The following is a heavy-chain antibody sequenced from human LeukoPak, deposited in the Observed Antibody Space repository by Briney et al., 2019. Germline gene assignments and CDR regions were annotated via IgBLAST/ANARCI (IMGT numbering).Heavy chain of an antibody. J-gene: IGHJ5*02. Sequence: SETLSLTCTVSGGSISSYYWGWIRQPPGKGLEWIGSIYHSGSTYYNPSLKSRVTISLDTSKNHFSLKLSSVTAADTAVYYCARGAYFYGSGINWFDPWGQGTLITVSS. V-gene: IGHV4-38-2*02. CDR3: ARGAYFYGSGINWFDP. CDR1: GGSISSYY. CDR2: IYHSGST. D-gene: IGHD3-10*01.